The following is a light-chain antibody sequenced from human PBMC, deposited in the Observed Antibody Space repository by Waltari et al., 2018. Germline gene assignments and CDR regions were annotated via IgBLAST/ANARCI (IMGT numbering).Light chain of an antibody. V-gene: IGKV3-20*01. CDR2: AAS. CDR1: QRVSRS. Sequence: EIVLTQSPGTLSLSPGARVTLSCRASQRVSRSLAWYQQKPGPAPRLLIYAASSRATGSPGRVSGSGAVTDFSLTMSRLEPEDFAVYYCQHYVRLPATFGQGTKVEI. CDR3: QHYVRLPAT. J-gene: IGKJ1*01.